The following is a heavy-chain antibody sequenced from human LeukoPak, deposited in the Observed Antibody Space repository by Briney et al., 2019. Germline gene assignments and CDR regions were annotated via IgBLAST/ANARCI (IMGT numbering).Heavy chain of an antibody. J-gene: IGHJ3*02. CDR3: AREEVSFDM. V-gene: IGHV1-2*02. D-gene: IGHD1-14*01. CDR2: INPNSGGT. Sequence: GASVKVSCKASGYTFTDYYLDWVRQAPGQGLEWMGWINPNSGGTKYAQKFQGRVTMTRDTSISTAYMELSRLRSDDTAVYYCAREEVSFDMWGQGTMVTVSS. CDR1: GYTFTDYY.